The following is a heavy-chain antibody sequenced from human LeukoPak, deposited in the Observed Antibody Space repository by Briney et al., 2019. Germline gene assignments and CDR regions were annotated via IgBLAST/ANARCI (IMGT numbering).Heavy chain of an antibody. CDR2: INPNSGGT. CDR3: ASVGSSAAFDI. V-gene: IGHV1-2*02. J-gene: IGHJ3*02. CDR1: GYTFTSYG. Sequence: ASVKVSCKASGYTFTSYGISWVRQAPGQGLEWMGWINPNSGGTNYAQKFQGRVTMTRDTSISTAYMELSRLRSDDTAVYYCASVGSSAAFDIWGQGTMVTVSS. D-gene: IGHD1-26*01.